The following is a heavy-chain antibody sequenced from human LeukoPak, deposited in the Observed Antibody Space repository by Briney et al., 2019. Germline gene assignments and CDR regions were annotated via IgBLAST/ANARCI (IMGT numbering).Heavy chain of an antibody. J-gene: IGHJ3*02. CDR3: AKATCSGANCFSNSRDAFDI. CDR1: GIIFSDFG. Sequence: SGGSLRLSCAASGIIFSDFGMHWVRQAPGKGLKWMARIWYEGSNKYYADSVKGRFTISRDNSQNTMYLQMNSLRAEDTAVYYCAKATCSGANCFSNSRDAFDIWGQGTMVTVSS. D-gene: IGHD2-15*01. V-gene: IGHV3-33*06. CDR2: IWYEGSNK.